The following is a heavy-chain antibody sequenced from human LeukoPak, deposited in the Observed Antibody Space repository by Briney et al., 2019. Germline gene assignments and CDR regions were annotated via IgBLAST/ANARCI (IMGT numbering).Heavy chain of an antibody. CDR1: GFTFNTYA. CDR2: ISGSGGST. D-gene: IGHD2-15*01. V-gene: IGHV3-23*01. CDR3: AKGKGSSSSSIDW. Sequence: GGSLRLSCAASGFTFNTYAMSWVRQAPGKGLDGVSAISGSGGSTYYVDSVKGRFTISRDNSKNTLYLQIHSLRAEDTAVYYCAKGKGSSSSSIDWWGQGTLVTVSS. J-gene: IGHJ4*02.